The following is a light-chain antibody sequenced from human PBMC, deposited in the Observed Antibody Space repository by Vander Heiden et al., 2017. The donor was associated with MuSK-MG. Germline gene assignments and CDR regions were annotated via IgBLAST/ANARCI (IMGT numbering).Light chain of an antibody. CDR1: QRVSTY. V-gene: IGKV1-39*01. CDR3: QQTVSTPRT. Sequence: DLQMTQSPSSLSASVGDRVTITCRASQRVSTYLNWYQQKPGKAPKLRIYAASSLQSGVPSRFSGSGSGTDFTLTISGLQFEDSATDYCQQTVSTPRTFGQGTKVEIK. CDR2: AAS. J-gene: IGKJ1*01.